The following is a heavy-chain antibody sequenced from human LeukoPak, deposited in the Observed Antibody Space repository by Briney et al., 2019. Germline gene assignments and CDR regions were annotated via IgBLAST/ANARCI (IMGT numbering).Heavy chain of an antibody. CDR3: ARRSNYVDY. J-gene: IGHJ4*02. CDR2: ISSSSSTI. V-gene: IGHV3-48*01. CDR1: GFTFSSYS. Sequence: PGGSLRLSCAASGFTFSSYSMNWVRQAPGKGLEWLSYISSSSSTIYYAGSVKGRFTISRDNAKNSLYLQMNSLRAEDTAVYYSARRSNYVDYWGQGTLVTVSS. D-gene: IGHD3-10*01.